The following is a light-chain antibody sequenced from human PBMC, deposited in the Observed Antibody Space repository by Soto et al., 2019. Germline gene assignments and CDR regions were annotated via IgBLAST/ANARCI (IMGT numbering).Light chain of an antibody. CDR1: QTITNY. CDR2: AIS. CDR3: LQSDSTLWT. J-gene: IGKJ1*01. Sequence: DIQMTQSPSSLSASVGDRVTISCRASQTITNYLSWYQQKPGKAPKVLIYAISRLQNGVPSRFSGRGSGTDFTLTISSLQPEDFATYYCLQSDSTLWTFGHGTRVEIK. V-gene: IGKV1-39*01.